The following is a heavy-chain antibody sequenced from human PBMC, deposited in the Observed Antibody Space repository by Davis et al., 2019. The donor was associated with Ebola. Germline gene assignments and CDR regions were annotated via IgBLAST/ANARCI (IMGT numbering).Heavy chain of an antibody. V-gene: IGHV3-7*01. D-gene: IGHD2-15*01. J-gene: IGHJ4*02. Sequence: PGGSLRLSCAASGFTFSNYWMNWVRQAPGKGLEWIGQIKDDGSRQYYLDSLKGRFSISRDNAKNSLYLQMNSLRAEDTAVYYCVRERGWFAQDYWGRGTLVTISS. CDR2: IKDDGSRQ. CDR1: GFTFSNYW. CDR3: VRERGWFAQDY.